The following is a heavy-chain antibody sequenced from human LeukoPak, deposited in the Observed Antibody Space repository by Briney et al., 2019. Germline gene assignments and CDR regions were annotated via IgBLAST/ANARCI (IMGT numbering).Heavy chain of an antibody. CDR1: GGSFSGYY. Sequence: PSETLSLTCAVYGGSFSGYYWSWIRQPPGKGLEWIGEINHSGSTNYNPSLKSRVTISVDTSKNQFSLKLSSVTAADTAVYYCARDAGYCTNGVCPNWYFDLWGRGTLVTVSS. D-gene: IGHD2-8*01. CDR3: ARDAGYCTNGVCPNWYFDL. V-gene: IGHV4-34*01. J-gene: IGHJ2*01. CDR2: INHSGST.